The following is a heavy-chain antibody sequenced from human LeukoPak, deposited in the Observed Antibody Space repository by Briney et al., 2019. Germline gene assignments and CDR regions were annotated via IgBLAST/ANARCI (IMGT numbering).Heavy chain of an antibody. D-gene: IGHD2-15*01. V-gene: IGHV4-59*08. CDR1: GGSISIYY. CDR2: IYYSGST. J-gene: IGHJ4*02. CDR3: AGGHPLEYYYFDY. Sequence: PSETLSLTCTVSGGSISIYYWSWIRQPPGKGLEWIGYIYYSGSTNYNPSLKSRVTISVDTSKNQFSLKLSSVTAADTAVYYCAGGHPLEYYYFDYWGQGTLVTVSS.